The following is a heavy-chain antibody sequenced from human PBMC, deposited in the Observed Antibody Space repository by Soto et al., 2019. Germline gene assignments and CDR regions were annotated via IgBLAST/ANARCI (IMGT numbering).Heavy chain of an antibody. D-gene: IGHD6-6*01. CDR3: ARGGSIAARPRSNWCGR. V-gene: IGHV4-31*03. J-gene: IGHJ5*02. CDR1: GGAISSGRYY. CDR2: IYYRGST. Sequence: SETLSLTYTVSGGAISSGRYYWRWIRQHPEKPLARIGYIYYRGSTSYNPSLKSRVPISVDTSKNQFSLYLSSVHAADKAAYYGARGGSIAARPRSNWCGRWG.